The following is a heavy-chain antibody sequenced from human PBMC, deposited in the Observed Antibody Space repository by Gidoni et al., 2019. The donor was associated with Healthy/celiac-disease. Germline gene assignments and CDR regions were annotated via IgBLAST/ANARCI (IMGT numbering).Heavy chain of an antibody. D-gene: IGHD3-10*01. V-gene: IGHV4-39*07. J-gene: IGHJ6*02. CDR2: IYYSGST. Sequence: QLQLQESGPGLVKPSETLSLTCTVSGGSISSSSYYWGWIRPPPGKGLEWIGSIYYSGSTYYNPSLKSRVTISVDTSKNQFSLKLSSVTAADTAVYYCARGGYYYGSGSYYNDPAPDPHYYYYGMDVWGQGTTVTVSS. CDR1: GGSISSSSYY. CDR3: ARGGYYYGSGSYYNDPAPDPHYYYYGMDV.